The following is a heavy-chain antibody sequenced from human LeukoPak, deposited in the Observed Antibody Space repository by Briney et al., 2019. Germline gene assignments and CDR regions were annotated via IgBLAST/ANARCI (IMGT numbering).Heavy chain of an antibody. Sequence: PSETLSLTCTVSAGSISSYYWSWIRQPPGKGLEWIGYIYYSGSTNYNPSLKSRVTISVDTSKNQFSLKLSSVTAADTAVYYCARLAAVAGTVGWFDTWGQGTLVTVSS. CDR2: IYYSGST. J-gene: IGHJ5*02. CDR3: ARLAAVAGTVGWFDT. V-gene: IGHV4-59*08. D-gene: IGHD6-19*01. CDR1: AGSISSYY.